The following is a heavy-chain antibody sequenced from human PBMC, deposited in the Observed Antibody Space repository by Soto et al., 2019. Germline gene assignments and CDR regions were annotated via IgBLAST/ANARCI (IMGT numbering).Heavy chain of an antibody. CDR1: GGSITSISYH. Sequence: QVQLHESGPGLVKPSATLSLTCTVSGGSITSISYHWGWIRPPPGKDLEWIGSIDFSGRAYYNPSRKSPIAISVDSSRNQVSLRLSSVTAADTAVYYCVRQVSGDFQTLSWGLGTLLTVSS. CDR3: VRQVSGDFQTLS. D-gene: IGHD4-17*01. J-gene: IGHJ4*02. CDR2: IDFSGRA. V-gene: IGHV4-39*01.